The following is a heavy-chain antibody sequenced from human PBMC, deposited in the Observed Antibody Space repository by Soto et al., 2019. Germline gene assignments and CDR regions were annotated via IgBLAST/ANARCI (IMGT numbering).Heavy chain of an antibody. D-gene: IGHD2-15*01. CDR3: AAAVSTLGYCSGGSCYDDAFDI. J-gene: IGHJ3*02. V-gene: IGHV1-3*01. Sequence: ASVQVSCKPSGYTLTAYAMHWVRQAPGRSLEPMGWINADNGNTKDAEKFQGRVTITRDTAISTVYMELSRLRSDDTAVYYCAAAVSTLGYCSGGSCYDDAFDIWGQGTMVTVSS. CDR1: GYTLTAYA. CDR2: INADNGNT.